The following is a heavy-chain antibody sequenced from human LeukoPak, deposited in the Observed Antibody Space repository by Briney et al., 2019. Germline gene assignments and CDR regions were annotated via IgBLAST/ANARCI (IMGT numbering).Heavy chain of an antibody. CDR1: GFTFRDYY. V-gene: IGHV3-11*01. J-gene: IGHJ4*02. D-gene: IGHD3-10*01. CDR2: ISSSGNTI. CDR3: ARRYHGYFDY. Sequence: GGSLRLSCAASGFTFRDYYMTWIRQAPGKGLEWISYISSSGNTIYYADSVKGRFTVSRDNVKNSLYLQMNTLRADDTAVYYCARRYHGYFDYWGQGTLVTVSS.